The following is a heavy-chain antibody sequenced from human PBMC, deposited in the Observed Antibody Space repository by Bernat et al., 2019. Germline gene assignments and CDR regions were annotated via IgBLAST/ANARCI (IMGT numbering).Heavy chain of an antibody. V-gene: IGHV3-33*01. CDR2: IWYDGSNK. D-gene: IGHD1-7*01. CDR3: AREVELHGLGY. CDR1: GFTFSSYG. Sequence: QVQLVESGGGVVQPGRSLRLSCAASGFTFSSYGMHWVRQAPGKGLEWVAVIWYDGSNKYYADSVKGRFTISRDNSKNTLYLQMNSLRAEDTAVYYCAREVELHGLGYWGQGTLVTVSS. J-gene: IGHJ4*02.